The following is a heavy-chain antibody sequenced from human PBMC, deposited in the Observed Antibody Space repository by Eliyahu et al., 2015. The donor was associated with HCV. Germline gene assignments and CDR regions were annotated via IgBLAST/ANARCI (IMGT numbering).Heavy chain of an antibody. J-gene: IGHJ4*02. Sequence: EVQLVESGGGLVKPGGSLRLSCAASGFTFSSYSMNWVRQAPGKGLEWGSSISSSSSYIYYADSVKGRFTISRDNAKNSLYLQMNSLRAEDTAVYYCAREDENYDFFYGYFDYWGQGTLVTVSS. CDR1: GFTFSSYS. CDR3: AREDENYDFFYGYFDY. V-gene: IGHV3-21*01. D-gene: IGHD3-3*01. CDR2: ISSSSSYI.